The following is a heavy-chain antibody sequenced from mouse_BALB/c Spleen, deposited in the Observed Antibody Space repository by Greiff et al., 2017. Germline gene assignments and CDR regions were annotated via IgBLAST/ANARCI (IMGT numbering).Heavy chain of an antibody. Sequence: LVESGAELVKPGASVKLSCTASGFNIKDTYMHWVKQRPEQGLEWIGRIDPANGNTKYDPKFQGKATITADTSSNTAYLQLSSLTSEDTAVYYCARGDYYGSSYGFAYWGQGTLVTVSA. CDR3: ARGDYYGSSYGFAY. J-gene: IGHJ3*01. V-gene: IGHV14-3*02. CDR2: IDPANGNT. CDR1: GFNIKDTY. D-gene: IGHD1-1*01.